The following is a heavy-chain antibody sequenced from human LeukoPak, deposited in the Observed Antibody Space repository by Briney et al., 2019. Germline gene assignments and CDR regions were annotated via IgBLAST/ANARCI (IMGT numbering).Heavy chain of an antibody. CDR2: INSDGSAT. V-gene: IGHV3-74*01. J-gene: IGHJ3*02. Sequence: PGGSLRLSCAASGFTFSTYWMNWVRQAPGKGLVWVSRINSDGSATSYADSVKGRFTISRDNAKNTVHLQMNSLRAEDTAVYYCARIGIAVAGTDTDALDIWGQGTMVTVSS. D-gene: IGHD6-19*01. CDR1: GFTFSTYW. CDR3: ARIGIAVAGTDTDALDI.